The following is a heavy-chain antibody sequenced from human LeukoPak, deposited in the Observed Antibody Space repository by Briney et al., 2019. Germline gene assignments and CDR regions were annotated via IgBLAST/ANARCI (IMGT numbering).Heavy chain of an antibody. J-gene: IGHJ4*02. D-gene: IGHD2-2*03. CDR3: ARVFVGYCSSTSCYGPPDY. CDR1: GFTFSDYY. Sequence: GGSLRLSCAASGFTFSDYYMSWIRQAPGKGLEWVSYISSSGSTIYYADSVKGRFTISRGNAKNSLYLQMNSLRAEDTAVYYCARVFVGYCSSTSCYGPPDYWGQGTLVTVSS. CDR2: ISSSGSTI. V-gene: IGHV3-11*01.